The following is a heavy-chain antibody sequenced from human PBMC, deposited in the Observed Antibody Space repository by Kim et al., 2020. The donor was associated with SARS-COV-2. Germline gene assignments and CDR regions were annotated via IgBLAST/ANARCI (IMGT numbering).Heavy chain of an antibody. D-gene: IGHD3-10*01. CDR2: INDSGST. CDR3: ARGLPLKYYYGSGSYSYYFDY. Sequence: SETLSLTCAVYGGSFSGYYWSWIRQPPGKGLEWIGEINDSGSTNYNPSLKSRVTISVDTSKNQFSLKLSSVTAADTAVYYCARGLPLKYYYGSGSYSYYFDYWGQGTLVTVSS. CDR1: GGSFSGYY. V-gene: IGHV4-34*01. J-gene: IGHJ4*02.